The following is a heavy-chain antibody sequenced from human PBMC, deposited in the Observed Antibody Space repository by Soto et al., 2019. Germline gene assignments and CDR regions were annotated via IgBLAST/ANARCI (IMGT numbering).Heavy chain of an antibody. J-gene: IGHJ6*02. V-gene: IGHV3-30*18. CDR1: GFTFSSYG. CDR3: AKDGKYYDFWTGGYYYYGMDV. D-gene: IGHD3-3*01. CDR2: ISYDGSNK. Sequence: QVQLVESGGGVVQPGRSLRLSCAASGFTFSSYGMHWVRQAPGKGLEWVAVISYDGSNKYYADSVKGRFTISRDNSKNTLYLQMNSLRAEDTAVYYCAKDGKYYDFWTGGYYYYGMDVWGQGTTVTVSS.